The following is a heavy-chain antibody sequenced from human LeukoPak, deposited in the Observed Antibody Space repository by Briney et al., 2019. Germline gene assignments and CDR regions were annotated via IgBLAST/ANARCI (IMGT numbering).Heavy chain of an antibody. V-gene: IGHV1-18*01. J-gene: IGHJ4*02. Sequence: ASVKVSCKASGYTFTSYGISWVRQAPGQGLEWMGWISAYNGNTNYAQKLQGRVTMTTDTSTSTAYMELRSLRSDDTAVYYCAKLFRAHYGSGSYDYWGQGTLVTVSS. CDR2: ISAYNGNT. CDR1: GYTFTSYG. CDR3: AKLFRAHYGSGSYDY. D-gene: IGHD3-10*01.